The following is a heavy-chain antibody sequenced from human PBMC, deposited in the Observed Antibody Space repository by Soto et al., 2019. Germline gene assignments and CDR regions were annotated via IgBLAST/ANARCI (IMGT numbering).Heavy chain of an antibody. J-gene: IGHJ4*02. V-gene: IGHV1-18*01. CDR1: GYTFTNFG. Sequence: QVQLVQSGAEVKKPGASVKVSCKASGYTFTNFGISWVRQAPGQGLEWIGWINAYNGNTNYAQNFQGRVTMTNNAYTSTAYMEMSRLRPDDRAVYCCARGGTPIDYGGQGTLVTVSS. D-gene: IGHD3-16*01. CDR3: ARGGTPIDY. CDR2: INAYNGNT.